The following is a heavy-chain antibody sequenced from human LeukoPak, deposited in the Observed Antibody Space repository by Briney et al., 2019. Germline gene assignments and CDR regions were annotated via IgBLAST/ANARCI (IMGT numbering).Heavy chain of an antibody. CDR1: GFTFGDYA. Sequence: GGSLRLSCTASGFTFGDYAMSWFRQAPGKGLERVGFIRSKAYGGTTEYAASVKGRFTISRDDSKSIAYLQMNSLKTEDTAVYYCTRDKQANYYGSGEADYWGQGTLVTVSS. CDR2: IRSKAYGGTT. V-gene: IGHV3-49*03. CDR3: TRDKQANYYGSGEADY. J-gene: IGHJ4*02. D-gene: IGHD3-10*01.